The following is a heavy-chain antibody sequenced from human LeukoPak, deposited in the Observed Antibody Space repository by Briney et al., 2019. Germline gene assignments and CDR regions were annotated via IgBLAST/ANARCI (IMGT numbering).Heavy chain of an antibody. Sequence: SETLSLTCTVSGGSISSYYWGWIRQPPGKGLEWIGSIYYSGSTYYNPSLKSRVTISVDTSKNQFSLKLSSVTAADTAVYYCARDVPAARKSFDPWGQGTLVTVSS. J-gene: IGHJ5*02. CDR3: ARDVPAARKSFDP. CDR2: IYYSGST. CDR1: GGSISSYY. D-gene: IGHD2-2*01. V-gene: IGHV4-39*07.